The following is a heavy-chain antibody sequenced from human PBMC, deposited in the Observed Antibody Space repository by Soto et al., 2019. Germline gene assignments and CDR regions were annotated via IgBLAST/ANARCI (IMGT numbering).Heavy chain of an antibody. Sequence: GGSLRLSCAASGFTFGSYSMDWVRQAPGQGLEWISYITTSSHTIYYADSVRGRFTTSRDNAKNSLFLQMNSLRAEDTAVYYCAKVEYYYDSSAPEAAFDIWGQGTMVTVSS. D-gene: IGHD3-22*01. CDR3: AKVEYYYDSSAPEAAFDI. CDR2: ITTSSHTI. J-gene: IGHJ3*02. V-gene: IGHV3-48*01. CDR1: GFTFGSYS.